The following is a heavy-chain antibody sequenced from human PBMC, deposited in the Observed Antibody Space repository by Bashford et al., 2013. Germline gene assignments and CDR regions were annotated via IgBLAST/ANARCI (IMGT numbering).Heavy chain of an antibody. CDR3: AREFEEGVIAAAGTGWFDP. V-gene: IGHV1-2*02. J-gene: IGHJ5*02. D-gene: IGHD6-13*01. Sequence: SASVKVSCKASGYTFTGYYMHWVRQAPGQGLEWMGWINPNNGDTNYAQKFQGRVTMTRDTSISTAYMELSRLRSDDTAVFYCAREFEEGVIAAAGTGWFDPWGQGTLVTVSS. CDR2: INPNNGDT. CDR1: GYTFTGYY.